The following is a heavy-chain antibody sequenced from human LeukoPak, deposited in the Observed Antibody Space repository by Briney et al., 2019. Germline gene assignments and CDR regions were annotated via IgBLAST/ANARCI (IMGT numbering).Heavy chain of an antibody. CDR1: GFTFSSYW. V-gene: IGHV3-7*01. Sequence: GGSLRLSCAASGFTFSSYWMSWVRQAPGKGLEWVANIKQDGSEKYYVDSVKGRFTISRDNARNSLYLQMNSLRAEDTAVYYCARKNSPSEFDPWGQGTLVTVSS. J-gene: IGHJ5*02. CDR3: ARKNSPSEFDP. D-gene: IGHD4-23*01. CDR2: IKQDGSEK.